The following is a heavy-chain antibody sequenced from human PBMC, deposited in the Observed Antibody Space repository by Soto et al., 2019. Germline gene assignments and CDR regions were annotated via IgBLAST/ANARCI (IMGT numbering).Heavy chain of an antibody. D-gene: IGHD3-10*01. CDR3: ARSSWGITMVRGVITHFDY. Sequence: GGSLRLSCAASGFTVSSNYMSWVRQAPGKGLEWVSVIYSGGSTYYADSVKGRFTISRDNSKNTLYLQMNSLRAEDTAVYYCARSSWGITMVRGVITHFDYWGQGTLVTVSS. V-gene: IGHV3-66*01. CDR2: IYSGGST. J-gene: IGHJ4*02. CDR1: GFTVSSNY.